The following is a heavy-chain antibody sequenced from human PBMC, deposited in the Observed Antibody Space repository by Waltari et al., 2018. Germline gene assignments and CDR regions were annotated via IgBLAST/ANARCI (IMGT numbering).Heavy chain of an antibody. CDR1: GFTFNNHW. Sequence: EVQLVESGGGLVQPGGSLRLSCAASGFTFNNHWMGWVRQAPGKGLEWVAHINQDENEKFYVGSVKGRFTISRDNAKNSLYLQMNNLRIDDTALYYCVRGKAAAGAIYVDCWGQGTLATVSS. J-gene: IGHJ4*02. CDR3: VRGKAAAGAIYVDC. CDR2: INQDENEK. V-gene: IGHV3-7*01. D-gene: IGHD6-13*01.